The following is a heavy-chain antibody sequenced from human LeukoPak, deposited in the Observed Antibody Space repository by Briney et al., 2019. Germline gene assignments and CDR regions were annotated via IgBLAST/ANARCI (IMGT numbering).Heavy chain of an antibody. CDR2: IYYSGST. D-gene: IGHD1-26*01. J-gene: IGHJ3*02. CDR1: GGSISSYY. V-gene: IGHV4-59*01. Sequence: SETLSLTCTVSGGSISSYYWSWIRQPPGKGLEWIGYIYYSGSTDYNPSLKSRVTISLDTSKNQFSLRLSSVTAADTAVYYCARETRLHSGSYSNDAFDIWGQGTMVTVSS. CDR3: ARETRLHSGSYSNDAFDI.